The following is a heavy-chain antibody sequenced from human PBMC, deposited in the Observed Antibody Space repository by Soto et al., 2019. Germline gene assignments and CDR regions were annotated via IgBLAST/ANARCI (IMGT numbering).Heavy chain of an antibody. D-gene: IGHD1-20*01. CDR3: ARDQYNWNYNYYYGMDV. CDR2: IYYSGST. Sequence: SETLSLTCTVSGGSVSSDSDYWNWIWQPPGKGLEWIGYIYYSGSTNYNPSLKSRVTMSVDTSKNQFSMKLSSVTAADTAVYYCARDQYNWNYNYYYGMDVWGQGTTVTVSS. J-gene: IGHJ6*02. V-gene: IGHV4-61*01. CDR1: GGSVSSDSDY.